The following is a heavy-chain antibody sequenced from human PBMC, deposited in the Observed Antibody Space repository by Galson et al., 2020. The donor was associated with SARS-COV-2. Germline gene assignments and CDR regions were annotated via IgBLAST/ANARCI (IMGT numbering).Heavy chain of an antibody. D-gene: IGHD4-17*01. J-gene: IGHJ4*02. CDR2: ISAYNGNT. CDR1: GYTFTSYG. Sequence: ASVKVSCKASGYTFTSYGISWVRQAPGQGLEWMGWISAYNGNTNYAQKLQGRVTMTTDTSTSTAYMELRSLRSDDTAVYYCARVYGDYLPYYFDYWGQGTLVTVSS. V-gene: IGHV1-18*01. CDR3: ARVYGDYLPYYFDY.